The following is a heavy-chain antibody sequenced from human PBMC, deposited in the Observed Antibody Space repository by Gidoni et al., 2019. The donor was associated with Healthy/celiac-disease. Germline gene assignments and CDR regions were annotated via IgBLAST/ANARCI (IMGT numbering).Heavy chain of an antibody. CDR1: GFTLRNYW. D-gene: IGHD1-26*01. J-gene: IGHJ4*02. Sequence: EVQLVESGGGLVTPGGSLRLSCAASGFTLRNYWMSWVRQAPGKGLEWVGRIKSKTDGGTTDYAAPGKGRFTISRDDSKNTRYLQMNSLKTEDTAVYYCTTDSQWDLPGGYYWGQGTLVTVSS. CDR3: TTDSQWDLPGGYY. CDR2: IKSKTDGGTT. V-gene: IGHV3-15*01.